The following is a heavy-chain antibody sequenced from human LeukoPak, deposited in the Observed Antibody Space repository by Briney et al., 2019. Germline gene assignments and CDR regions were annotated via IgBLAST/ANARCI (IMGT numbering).Heavy chain of an antibody. CDR1: GYNFEEYA. D-gene: IGHD1-26*01. J-gene: IGHJ4*02. V-gene: IGHV3-49*03. CDR3: TREGERGGSYWGGDF. Sequence: PGGPLRLPCATSGYNFEEYAMNWLRQAPGKELQWVGLITSKDYGGITELAATVKGRFYISRDESKPIAYLQMSRLKIEDTGVYYCTREGERGGSYWGGDFWGQGTQVTVSS. CDR2: ITSKDYGGIT.